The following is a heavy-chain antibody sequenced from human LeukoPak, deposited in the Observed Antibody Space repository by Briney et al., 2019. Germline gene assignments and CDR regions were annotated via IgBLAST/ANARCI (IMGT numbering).Heavy chain of an antibody. J-gene: IGHJ4*02. V-gene: IGHV4-38-2*02. D-gene: IGHD1-26*01. Sequence: SETLSLTCTVSGYSISSGYYWGWIRQPPGEGLEWIGSIYHSGSTYYNPSLKSRVTISVDTSKNQFSLKLSSVTAADTAVYYCARDRFRGSYFDYWGQGTLVTVSS. CDR1: GYSISSGYY. CDR3: ARDRFRGSYFDY. CDR2: IYHSGST.